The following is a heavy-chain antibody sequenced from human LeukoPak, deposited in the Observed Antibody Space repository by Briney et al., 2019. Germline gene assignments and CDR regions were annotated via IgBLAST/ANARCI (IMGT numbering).Heavy chain of an antibody. V-gene: IGHV4-61*02. CDR3: ARSTNYENIGSWDDAFDI. Sequence: DTLPHMCSVSGGSISSGRYFWIWIRQPAGKGLEWIGRMFTRGSTSYNPSLKRRVTISLDASKNQFSLNLLSVTAADTAVYYCARSTNYENIGSWDDAFDIWVQGTLVTVSS. CDR1: GGSISSGRYF. CDR2: MFTRGST. J-gene: IGHJ3*02. D-gene: IGHD3-22*01.